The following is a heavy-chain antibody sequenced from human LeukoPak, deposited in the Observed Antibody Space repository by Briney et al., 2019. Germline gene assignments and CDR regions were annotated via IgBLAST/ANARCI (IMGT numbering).Heavy chain of an antibody. Sequence: GGSLRLSCAASGFTFSSYAMHWVRQAPGKGLEWVAVISYDGSNKYYADSVKGRFTISRDNSKNTLYLQMNSLRAEDTAVYYCAAGGYSYGGTKYYGMDVWGQGTTVTVSS. J-gene: IGHJ6*02. CDR1: GFTFSSYA. V-gene: IGHV3-30*14. D-gene: IGHD5-18*01. CDR3: AAGGYSYGGTKYYGMDV. CDR2: ISYDGSNK.